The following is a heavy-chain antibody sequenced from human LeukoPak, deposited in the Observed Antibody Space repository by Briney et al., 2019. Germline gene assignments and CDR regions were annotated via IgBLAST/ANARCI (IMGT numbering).Heavy chain of an antibody. D-gene: IGHD5-12*01. V-gene: IGHV5-51*01. CDR1: GYSFTSYW. J-gene: IGHJ4*02. CDR3: ARHGGRGYSGYDLGDY. CDR2: FYPGDSDT. Sequence: GEALKISCWGSGYSFTSYWIGWGRQMPGKGLEWMGIFYPGDSDTRYSPSFQGQVTISADKSISTAYLQWSSLKASDTARYYCARHGGRGYSGYDLGDYWGQGTLVTVSS.